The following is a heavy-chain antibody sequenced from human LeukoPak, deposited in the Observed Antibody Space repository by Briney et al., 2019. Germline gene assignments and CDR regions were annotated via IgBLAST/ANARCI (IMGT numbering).Heavy chain of an antibody. CDR2: ISYDGSNK. Sequence: SGGSLRLSCAASGFTFSSYGMHWVRQAPGKGLEWVAVISYDGSNKYYADSVKGRFTISRDNSKNTLYLQMNSLRAEDTAVYYCAKVFFRGDSYDQTFDYWGQGTLVTVSS. CDR3: AKVFFRGDSYDQTFDY. D-gene: IGHD5-18*01. CDR1: GFTFSSYG. J-gene: IGHJ4*02. V-gene: IGHV3-30*18.